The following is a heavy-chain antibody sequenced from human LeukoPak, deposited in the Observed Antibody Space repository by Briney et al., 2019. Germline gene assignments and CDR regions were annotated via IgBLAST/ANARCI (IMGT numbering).Heavy chain of an antibody. CDR1: GYSFTNYW. Sequence: GESLKISCQGSGYSFTNYWIGWVRQVPGKGVEWMGLIYPGDSDTRYSPSFQGQVTISADKSISTAYLQWSSLKASDTAMYYCARLSGSYYSAFDIWGQGTMLTVSS. CDR3: ARLSGSYYSAFDI. D-gene: IGHD1-26*01. J-gene: IGHJ3*02. CDR2: IYPGDSDT. V-gene: IGHV5-51*01.